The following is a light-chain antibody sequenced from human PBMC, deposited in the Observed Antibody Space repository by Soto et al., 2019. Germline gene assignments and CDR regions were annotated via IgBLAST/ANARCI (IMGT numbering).Light chain of an antibody. Sequence: EIVLTQSPGTLSLSPGERATLSCRASQSISSSSLAWYQQKPGQTPRLLIFSASSRATGIPDRFSGSGSGTEFTLTISRLEPEDFAVYYCQQYGTSFTFGGGTKVEIK. CDR3: QQYGTSFT. CDR1: QSISSSS. J-gene: IGKJ4*01. CDR2: SAS. V-gene: IGKV3-20*01.